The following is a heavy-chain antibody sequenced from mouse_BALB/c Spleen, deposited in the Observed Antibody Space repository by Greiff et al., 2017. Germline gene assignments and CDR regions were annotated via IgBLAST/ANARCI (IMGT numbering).Heavy chain of an antibody. CDR2: ISDGGSYT. CDR1: GFTFSDYY. D-gene: IGHD2-4*01. J-gene: IGHJ4*01. V-gene: IGHV5-4*02. Sequence: EVMLVESGGGLVKPGGSLKLSCAASGFTFSDYYMYWVRQTPEKRLEWVATISDGGSYTYYPDSVKGRFTISRDNAKNNLYLQMSSLKSEDTAMYYCARDFDYDGNAMDYWGQGTSVTVSS. CDR3: ARDFDYDGNAMDY.